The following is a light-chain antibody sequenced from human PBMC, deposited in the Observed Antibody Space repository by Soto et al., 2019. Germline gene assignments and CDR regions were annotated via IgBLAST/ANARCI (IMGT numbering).Light chain of an antibody. V-gene: IGLV2-14*01. CDR3: SSYTSDSTLV. CDR1: SSDLGAYNY. CDR2: EVS. Sequence: QSVLTQPASVSGSPGQSITISCTGTSSDLGAYNYVSWYQQLPGKAPKLMIYEVSDRPSGVSSRFSGSKSDNTASLTISGLLTEDEADYYCSSYTSDSTLVFGTGTKVTVL. J-gene: IGLJ1*01.